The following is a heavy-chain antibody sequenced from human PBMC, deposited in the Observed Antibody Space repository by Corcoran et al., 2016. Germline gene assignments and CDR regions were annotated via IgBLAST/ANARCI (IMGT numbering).Heavy chain of an antibody. CDR2: IRSRPNSYAI. Sequence: EVQLVESGGDLVQPGGSLRLSCAASGFTFSDSAIHWVRQASGKGLEWVGRIRSRPNSYAIAYAASLGGRFTISRDDSKNTAYLQMNSLKTEDTAVYYCTRGIGGYGMDVWGQGTTVTVSS. CDR3: TRGIGGYGMDV. D-gene: IGHD3-16*01. V-gene: IGHV3-73*02. CDR1: GFTFSDSA. J-gene: IGHJ6*02.